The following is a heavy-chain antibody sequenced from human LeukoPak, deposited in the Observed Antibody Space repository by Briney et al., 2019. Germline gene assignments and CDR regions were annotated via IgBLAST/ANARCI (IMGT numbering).Heavy chain of an antibody. D-gene: IGHD2-15*01. CDR2: ISGGGST. CDR3: AKSGLNRFDY. Sequence: PGGSLRLSCAASGFTFSSYSMNWVRQAPGKGLEWVSAISGGGSTYYADSVKGRFTISRDNSKNTLYLQMNSLRAEDTAVYYCAKSGLNRFDYWGQGTLVTVSS. CDR1: GFTFSSYS. V-gene: IGHV3-23*01. J-gene: IGHJ4*02.